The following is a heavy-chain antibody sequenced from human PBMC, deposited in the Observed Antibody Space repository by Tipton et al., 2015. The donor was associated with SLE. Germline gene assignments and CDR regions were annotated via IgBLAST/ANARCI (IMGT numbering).Heavy chain of an antibody. J-gene: IGHJ4*02. V-gene: IGHV4-34*01. CDR1: GGSISSYY. Sequence: TLSLTCTVSGGSISSYYWSWIRQPPGKGLEWIGEIHHGGSTYYNPSLKSRVTLSVDTSKNQFSLNLRSVTAADTAVYYCARGQYKRDYWGQGTLVTVSS. CDR3: ARGQYKRDY. D-gene: IGHD1-1*01. CDR2: IHHGGST.